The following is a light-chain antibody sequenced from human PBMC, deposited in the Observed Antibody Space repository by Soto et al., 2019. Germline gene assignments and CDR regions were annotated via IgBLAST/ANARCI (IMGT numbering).Light chain of an antibody. CDR3: CSYAGSYTFVV. CDR1: SSDIGAYNY. Sequence: QSALTQPRSVSGSPGQSVTISCTGTSSDIGAYNYVSWYQQHPGKAPKLMISDVNTRPSGVPDRFSGSKSGNTASLTISGVQAEDEADYYCCSYAGSYTFVVFGGGTKLTVL. V-gene: IGLV2-11*01. J-gene: IGLJ2*01. CDR2: DVN.